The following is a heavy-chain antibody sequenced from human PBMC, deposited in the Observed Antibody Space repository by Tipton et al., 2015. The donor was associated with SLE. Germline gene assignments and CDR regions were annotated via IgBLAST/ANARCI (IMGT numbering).Heavy chain of an antibody. CDR3: ARALGPTIFGVGY. CDR2: IWYDGSNK. Sequence: SLRLSCAASGFTFSSYGMHWVRQAPGKGLEWVAVIWYDGSNKYYADSVKGRFTISRDNSKNTLYLQMNSLRAEDTAVYYCARALGPTIFGVGYWGQGTLVTVSS. CDR1: GFTFSSYG. J-gene: IGHJ4*02. D-gene: IGHD3-3*01. V-gene: IGHV3-33*08.